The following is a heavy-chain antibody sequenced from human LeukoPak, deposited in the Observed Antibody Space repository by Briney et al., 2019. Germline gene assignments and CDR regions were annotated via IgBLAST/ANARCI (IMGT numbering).Heavy chain of an antibody. CDR3: ARLGSSSWYGRPYYFDY. CDR2: IYYSGST. D-gene: IGHD6-13*01. Sequence: SETLSLTCTVSGGSISSNYWSWIRRPPGKGLEWVGYIYYSGSTNYNPSLKSRVTISVDTSKNQFSLKLSSVTAADTAVYYCARLGSSSWYGRPYYFDYWGQGTLVTVSS. V-gene: IGHV4-59*01. J-gene: IGHJ4*02. CDR1: GGSISSNY.